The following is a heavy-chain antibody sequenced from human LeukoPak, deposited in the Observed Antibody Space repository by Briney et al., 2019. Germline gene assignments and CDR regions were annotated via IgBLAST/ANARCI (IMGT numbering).Heavy chain of an antibody. V-gene: IGHV4-4*07. CDR2: IYTSGST. D-gene: IGHD3-16*01. CDR1: GDSIGSYY. CDR3: ARGWSYADY. J-gene: IGHJ4*02. Sequence: SETLSLTCTVSGDSIGSYYWSWIRQPAGKGLQWIGRIYTSGSTMYNPSLKSRVTMSVDTSKNQFSLKLRSVTAADTAVYYCARGWSYADYWGQGTLVTASS.